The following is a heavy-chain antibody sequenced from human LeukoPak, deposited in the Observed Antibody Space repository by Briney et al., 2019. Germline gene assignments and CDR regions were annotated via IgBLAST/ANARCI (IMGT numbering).Heavy chain of an antibody. J-gene: IGHJ4*02. CDR2: IQKDGSNK. CDR3: AKEMYDYVWGSYFEN. D-gene: IGHD3-16*01. CDR1: GLTFRSYG. V-gene: IGHV3-30*02. Sequence: SGGSLRLSCGASGLTFRSYGVHRVRQAPGKGLEWVAFIQKDGSNKYYGDSVKGRFTISRDNSKNTLYLQMNSLRVEDTAVYYCAKEMYDYVWGSYFENWGQGTLVTVSS.